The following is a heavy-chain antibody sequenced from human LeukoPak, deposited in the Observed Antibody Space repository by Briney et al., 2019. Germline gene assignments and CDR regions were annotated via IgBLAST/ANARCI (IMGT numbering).Heavy chain of an antibody. D-gene: IGHD3-22*01. CDR3: ARDTYKYDSSGYYYYYYGMDV. CDR1: GDSISSDSYN. J-gene: IGHJ6*02. CDR2: IHISGST. Sequence: SQTLSLTCTVSGDSISSDSYNWNWTRQPAGRGLEWIGRIHISGSTNHNPSLKSRVTLSVDTSKNQFSLKLSSVTGADTAVYYCARDTYKYDSSGYYYYYYGMDVWGQGTTVTVSS. V-gene: IGHV4-61*02.